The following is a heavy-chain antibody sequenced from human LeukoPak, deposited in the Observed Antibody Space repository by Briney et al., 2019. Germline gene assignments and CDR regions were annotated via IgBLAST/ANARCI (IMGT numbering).Heavy chain of an antibody. J-gene: IGHJ1*01. CDR1: GFTFCTFW. CDR2: IKEDGSRE. V-gene: IGHV3-7*01. D-gene: IGHD5-12*01. Sequence: GGSLRLSCAPSGFTFCTFWMTWVRQAPGKGRGGVANIKEDGSREYYVDSVKGRFTISRDNAKNSLYLQMDSLTAEDTAVYYCARDSPGYGAYVSWGQGTLVSVSS. CDR3: ARDSPGYGAYVS.